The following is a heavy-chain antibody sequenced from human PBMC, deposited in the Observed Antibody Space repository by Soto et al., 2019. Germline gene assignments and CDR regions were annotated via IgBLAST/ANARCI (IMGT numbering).Heavy chain of an antibody. Sequence: GGSLRLSCAASGFTFSGSAMHWVRQASGKGLEWVGRIRSKANSYATAYAASVKGRFTISRDESKNTAYLQMNSLKTEDTAVYYCTRHNRYSGSYDAFDIWGQGTMVTVSS. CDR1: GFTFSGSA. V-gene: IGHV3-73*01. J-gene: IGHJ3*02. D-gene: IGHD1-26*01. CDR3: TRHNRYSGSYDAFDI. CDR2: IRSKANSYAT.